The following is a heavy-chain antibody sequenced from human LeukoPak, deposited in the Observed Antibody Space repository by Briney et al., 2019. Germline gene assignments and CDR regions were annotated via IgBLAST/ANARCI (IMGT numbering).Heavy chain of an antibody. V-gene: IGHV1-69*04. CDR2: IIPILGIA. Sequence: SVKVSCKASGYTFTSYAMNWVRQAPGQGLEWMGRIIPILGIANYAQKFQGRVTITADKSTSTAYMELGSLRFEDTAVYYCARVSSSWNSDAFDIWGQGTMVTVSS. CDR1: GYTFTSYA. CDR3: ARVSSSWNSDAFDI. D-gene: IGHD6-13*01. J-gene: IGHJ3*02.